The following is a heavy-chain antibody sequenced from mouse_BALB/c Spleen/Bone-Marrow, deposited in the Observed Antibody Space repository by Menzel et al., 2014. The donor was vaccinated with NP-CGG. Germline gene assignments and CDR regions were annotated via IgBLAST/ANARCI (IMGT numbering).Heavy chain of an antibody. CDR3: ARHEDLDIRRRLGAMDY. Sequence: VQLQQSGAELVKPGASVRLSYKASGYNFSDYIIYWVKQRSGQGLEWIGWFYPGSGSIKYNEKFKDKATLTADKSSRTVYMELSRLTSEDSAVYFCARHEDLDIRRRLGAMDYWGQGTSVTVSS. D-gene: IGHD2-12*01. CDR2: FYPGSGSI. J-gene: IGHJ4*01. V-gene: IGHV1-62-2*01. CDR1: GYNFSDYI.